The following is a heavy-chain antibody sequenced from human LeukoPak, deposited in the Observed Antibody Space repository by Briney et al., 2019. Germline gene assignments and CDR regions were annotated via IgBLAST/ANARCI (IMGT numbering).Heavy chain of an antibody. CDR1: GFTVSSNY. J-gene: IGHJ4*02. V-gene: IGHV3-53*05. D-gene: IGHD6-19*01. Sequence: GGSLRLSCAASGFTVSSNYMSWVRQAPGKGLEWVSVIYSGGSKYYADSVKGRLTISRDNSKNTLYLQMNSLRAEDTAVYYCARAYESVAGAVWGQGTLVTVSS. CDR2: IYSGGSK. CDR3: ARAYESVAGAV.